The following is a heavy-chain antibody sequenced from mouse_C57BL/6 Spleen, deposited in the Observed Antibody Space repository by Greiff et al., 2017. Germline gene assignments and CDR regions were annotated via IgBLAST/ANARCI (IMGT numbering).Heavy chain of an antibody. J-gene: IGHJ3*01. CDR3: ARAGQTAQATGPWFAY. D-gene: IGHD3-2*02. V-gene: IGHV1-69*01. Sequence: QVQLQQPGAELVMPGASVKLSCKASGYTFTSYWMHWVKQRPGQGLEWIGEIDPSDSYTNYNQKFKGKSTLTVDKSSSTAYMQLSSLTSEDSAVYYCARAGQTAQATGPWFAYWGQGTLVTVSA. CDR2: IDPSDSYT. CDR1: GYTFTSYW.